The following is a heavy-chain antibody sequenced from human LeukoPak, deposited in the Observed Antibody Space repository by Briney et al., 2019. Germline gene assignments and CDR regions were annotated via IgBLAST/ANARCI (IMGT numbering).Heavy chain of an antibody. J-gene: IGHJ4*02. Sequence: PSETLSLTCTVSGGSISSSSYYWGWIRQPPGKGLEWIGSIYYSGSTYYNPSLKSRVTISVDTSKNQFSLKLSSVTAADTAVYYCARDRRYSSGWREQGYWGQGTLVTVSS. CDR2: IYYSGST. D-gene: IGHD6-19*01. CDR1: GGSISSSSYY. CDR3: ARDRRYSSGWREQGY. V-gene: IGHV4-39*07.